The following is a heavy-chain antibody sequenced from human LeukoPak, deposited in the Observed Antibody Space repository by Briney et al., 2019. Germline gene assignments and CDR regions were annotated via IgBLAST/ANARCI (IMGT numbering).Heavy chain of an antibody. Sequence: SETLSLTCTVSGGSISSYYWSWIRQPPGKGLEWIGYIYYSGSTNYNPSLKSRVTISVDTSKNQFSLKLSSVTAADTAAYYCARAGDIVASSWYGGWFDPWGQGTLVTVSS. V-gene: IGHV4-59*01. CDR3: ARAGDIVASSWYGGWFDP. J-gene: IGHJ5*02. CDR2: IYYSGST. D-gene: IGHD6-13*01. CDR1: GGSISSYY.